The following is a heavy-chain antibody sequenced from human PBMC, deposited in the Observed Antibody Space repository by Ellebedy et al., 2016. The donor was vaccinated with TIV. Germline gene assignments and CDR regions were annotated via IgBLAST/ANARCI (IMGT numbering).Heavy chain of an antibody. D-gene: IGHD1-26*01. J-gene: IGHJ3*02. CDR2: IVVGSGNT. CDR3: AATSGSYRSMLLAGPLDDAFDI. CDR1: GFTFTSSA. V-gene: IGHV1-58*02. Sequence: AASVKVSCKASGFTFTSSAMQWVRQARGQRLEWIGWIVVGSGNTNYAQKFQERVTITRDMSTSTAYMELSSLRSEDTAVYYCAATSGSYRSMLLAGPLDDAFDIWGQGTMATVSS.